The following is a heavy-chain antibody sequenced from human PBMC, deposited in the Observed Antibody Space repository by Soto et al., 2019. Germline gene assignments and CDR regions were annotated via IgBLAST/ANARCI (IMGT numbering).Heavy chain of an antibody. CDR2: IYPGDSDT. J-gene: IGHJ3*01. CDR1: GYTFTNYW. CDR3: VCRYCGGGHCYSGAIDL. V-gene: IGHV5-51*01. D-gene: IGHD2-15*01. Sequence: PGESLKISCKGSGYTFTNYWIGWVRQMPGKGLEWMGIIYPGDSDTRYRPSFQGQVTISVDKSISTAYLQWSSLKASDTAMYFCVCRYCGGGHCYSGAIDLCGQGTIVTAS.